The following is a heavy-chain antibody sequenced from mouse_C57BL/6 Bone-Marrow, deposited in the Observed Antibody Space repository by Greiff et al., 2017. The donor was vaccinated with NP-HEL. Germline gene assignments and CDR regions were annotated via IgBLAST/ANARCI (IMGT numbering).Heavy chain of an antibody. CDR1: GFTFSSYA. V-gene: IGHV5-9-1*02. D-gene: IGHD2-4*01. J-gene: IGHJ3*01. CDR3: TRDGYDYWFAY. CDR2: ISSGGDYI. Sequence: VQLKESGEGLVKPGGSLKLSCAASGFTFSSYAMSWVRQTPEKRLEWVAYISSGGDYIYYADTVKGRFTISRDNARNTLYLQMSSLKSEDTAMYYCTRDGYDYWFAYWGQGTLVTVSA.